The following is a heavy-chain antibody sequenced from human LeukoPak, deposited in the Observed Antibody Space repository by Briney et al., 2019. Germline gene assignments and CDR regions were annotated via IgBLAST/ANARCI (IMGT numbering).Heavy chain of an antibody. D-gene: IGHD3-22*01. J-gene: IGHJ4*02. CDR2: IYSGGST. Sequence: GGSLRLSCAASGFTVSSNHMSWVRQAPGKGLEWVSVIYSGGSTYYADSVKGRFTISRDNSKNTLYLQMNSLRAEDTAVYYCARAKSRSGYPSPPNYFDYWGQGTLVTVSS. V-gene: IGHV3-66*01. CDR3: ARAKSRSGYPSPPNYFDY. CDR1: GFTVSSNH.